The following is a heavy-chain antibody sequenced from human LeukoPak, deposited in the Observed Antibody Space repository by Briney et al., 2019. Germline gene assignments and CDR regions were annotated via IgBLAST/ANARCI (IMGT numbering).Heavy chain of an antibody. CDR3: AKDRGHEGLLWFGDPTYYFDY. CDR2: ISYDGSNK. D-gene: IGHD3-10*01. CDR1: GVTFSSYG. J-gene: IGHJ4*02. V-gene: IGHV3-30*18. Sequence: GGSLRLSCAASGVTFSSYGMHWVRHAPGKGLGWVAVISYDGSNKYYADSVKGRFTISRGNSKNTLYLQMNSLRAEDTAVYYCAKDRGHEGLLWFGDPTYYFDYWGQGTLVTVSS.